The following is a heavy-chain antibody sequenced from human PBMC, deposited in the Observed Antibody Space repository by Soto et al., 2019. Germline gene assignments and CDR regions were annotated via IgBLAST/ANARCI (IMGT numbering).Heavy chain of an antibody. J-gene: IGHJ5*02. CDR3: APNHGVELVPLATVDWFDP. D-gene: IGHD4-17*01. V-gene: IGHV3-23*01. CDR2: ISGSGFKR. Sequence: GGSLRLSCAASGFIFENFGMSWVRQAPGKGLEWISSISGSGFKRYYADSVKGRFTISRDNSKSTVYLELNNLSAEDTAVYHCAPNHGVELVPLATVDWFDPWGQGSVVTVSS. CDR1: GFIFENFG.